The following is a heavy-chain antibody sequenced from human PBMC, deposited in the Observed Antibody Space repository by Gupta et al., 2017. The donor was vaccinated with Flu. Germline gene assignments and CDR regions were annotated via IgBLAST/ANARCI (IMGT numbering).Heavy chain of an antibody. Sequence: QVQLVESGGGVVQPGRSLRLSCAASVFAFNRNGMHWGGQAQGKGPEWVAGIWYDGSNKYYGDAVKCRFTVSRDNSKNTVYLKMNTLRAEDTAMYYCAREGLGYSDGRAWFDYWGQGTLVTVSS. CDR1: VFAFNRNG. CDR2: IWYDGSNK. CDR3: AREGLGYSDGRAWFDY. V-gene: IGHV3-33*01. D-gene: IGHD5-18*01. J-gene: IGHJ4*02.